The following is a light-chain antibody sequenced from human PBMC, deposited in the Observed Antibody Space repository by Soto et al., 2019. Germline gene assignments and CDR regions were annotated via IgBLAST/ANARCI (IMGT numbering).Light chain of an antibody. CDR3: QQYGSPRGRT. Sequence: EIVLTQSPGTLSLSPGERATLSCRASQSVSSSYLAWYQQKPGQAPRLLIYGASSRATGIPDRFSGSGSGTDFTLTISRLEPEDFAVYYYQQYGSPRGRTFGPGTKVDIK. CDR1: QSVSSSY. V-gene: IGKV3-20*01. J-gene: IGKJ3*01. CDR2: GAS.